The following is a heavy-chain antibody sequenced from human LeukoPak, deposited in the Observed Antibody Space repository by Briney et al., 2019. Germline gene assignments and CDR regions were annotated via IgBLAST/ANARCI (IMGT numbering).Heavy chain of an antibody. V-gene: IGHV4-59*08. CDR2: IYYSGST. CDR1: GGSISGYY. J-gene: IGHJ3*02. Sequence: PSETLSLTCTVSGGSISGYYWSWIRQPPGKGLEWIGYIYYSGSTNYNPSLKSRVTISVDTSKNQFSLRLSSVTAADTAVYYCARGLQLAYCGGDCYPRDAFDIWGQGTMVTVSS. D-gene: IGHD2-21*02. CDR3: ARGLQLAYCGGDCYPRDAFDI.